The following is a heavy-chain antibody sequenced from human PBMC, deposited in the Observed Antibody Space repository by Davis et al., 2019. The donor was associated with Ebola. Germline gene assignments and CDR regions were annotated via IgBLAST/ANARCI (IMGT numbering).Heavy chain of an antibody. Sequence: GGSLRLSCAASGFTFSSYAMSWVRQAPGKGLEWVSTISGSSGSTYYADSVKGRFTISRDNSKNTLYLQMNSLRAEDTAVYYCTSPGGDSSGVDYWGQGTLVTVSS. CDR3: TSPGGDSSGVDY. V-gene: IGHV3-23*01. CDR2: ISGSSGST. J-gene: IGHJ4*02. CDR1: GFTFSSYA. D-gene: IGHD3-22*01.